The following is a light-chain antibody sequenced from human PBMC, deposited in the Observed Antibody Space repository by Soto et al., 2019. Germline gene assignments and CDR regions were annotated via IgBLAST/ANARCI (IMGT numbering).Light chain of an antibody. J-gene: IGKJ5*01. Sequence: EVVMTQSPATLSVSPGQRATLSCRASQGVNNNYLAWYQQKPGQAPRLLIYGISARGSRVPARFSGSGSGTEFTLTIDSLQSEDFAVYYCQQYTNWPITFGQGTRLEIK. CDR3: QQYTNWPIT. V-gene: IGKV3-15*01. CDR1: QGVNNN. CDR2: GIS.